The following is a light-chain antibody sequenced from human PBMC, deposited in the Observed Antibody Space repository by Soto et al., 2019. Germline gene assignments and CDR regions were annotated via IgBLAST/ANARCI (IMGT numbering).Light chain of an antibody. V-gene: IGKV1-39*01. Sequence: DIRVTQSPSSLSASVGDRVTISCRTSQNIDNYLQWYQQKPGKAPSLLISGAANLQSGVPSYFSGSGSGTDFTLTITALQPDDLGTYFCQQTYSTPHTFGGGTRVEIK. CDR2: GAA. CDR1: QNIDNY. J-gene: IGKJ4*01. CDR3: QQTYSTPHT.